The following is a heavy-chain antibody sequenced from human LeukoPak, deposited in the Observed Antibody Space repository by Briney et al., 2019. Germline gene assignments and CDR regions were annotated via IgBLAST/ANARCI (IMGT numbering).Heavy chain of an antibody. D-gene: IGHD6-19*01. Sequence: PGGSLRLSCEASGFTFSSYEMNWVRQAPGKGLEWISYIDTRGSTIYYADSVKGRFTISRDNAKNSLYLQMNSLRVEDTAVYYCARELRDSSGWSKVRFDYWGQGALVTVSS. CDR2: IDTRGSTI. CDR1: GFTFSSYE. J-gene: IGHJ4*02. CDR3: ARELRDSSGWSKVRFDY. V-gene: IGHV3-48*03.